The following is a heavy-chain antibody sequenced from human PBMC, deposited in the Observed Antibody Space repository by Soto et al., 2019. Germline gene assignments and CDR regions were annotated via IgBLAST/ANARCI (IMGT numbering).Heavy chain of an antibody. J-gene: IGHJ5*02. CDR1: GYTFTGYY. V-gene: IGHV1-2*02. CDR3: AREVHEVVATIFNWFDP. CDR2: INPNSGGT. Sequence: GASVKVSCKASGYTFTGYYMHWVRKNHRQGLEWMGWINPNSGGTNYAQKFRGRVTMTRDTSTSTVYMELSSLRSEDTAVYYCAREVHEVVATIFNWFDPWGQGTLVTVSS. D-gene: IGHD5-12*01.